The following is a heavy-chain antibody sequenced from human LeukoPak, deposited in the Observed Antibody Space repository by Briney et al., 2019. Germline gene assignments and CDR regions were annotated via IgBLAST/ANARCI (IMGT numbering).Heavy chain of an antibody. CDR1: GFTFSSYA. CDR2: ISNSGGGT. Sequence: GGSLRLSCAASGFTFSSYAMTWVRQAPGKGLEWVSAISNSGGGTYYADSVKGRFTISRDNSKDTLYLQMNSLRAEDTAVYFCAKEFGSGSFDYWGQGTLVTVPS. CDR3: AKEFGSGSFDY. J-gene: IGHJ4*02. V-gene: IGHV3-23*01. D-gene: IGHD3-22*01.